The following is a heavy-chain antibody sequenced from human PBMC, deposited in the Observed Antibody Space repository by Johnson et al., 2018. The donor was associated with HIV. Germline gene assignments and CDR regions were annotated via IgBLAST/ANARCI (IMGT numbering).Heavy chain of an antibody. Sequence: VQLVESGGGLIQPGGSLRLSCAASGFTFSTYGMHWVRQAPGKGLEWVSGINWNGVSTAYADSVKGRFTISRDNAKNTLYLQMNSLRAEDTALYYCAKSGPDAFDIWGQGTMVTVSS. CDR3: AKSGPDAFDI. J-gene: IGHJ3*02. CDR1: GFTFSTYG. D-gene: IGHD6-25*01. CDR2: INWNGVST. V-gene: IGHV3-20*04.